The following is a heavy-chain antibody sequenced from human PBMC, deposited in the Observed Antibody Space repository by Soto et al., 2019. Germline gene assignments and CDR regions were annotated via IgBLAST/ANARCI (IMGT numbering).Heavy chain of an antibody. CDR2: ISRSAGGNT. CDR3: AGWNYDY. D-gene: IGHD1-7*01. CDR1: GFTFRSYG. V-gene: IGHV3-23*01. J-gene: IGHJ4*02. Sequence: GGSLRLSCAASGFTFRSYGMMWVRRAPGKGLEWVSAISRSAGGNTYYAGSVKGRFTISRDDSKNTLYLQMDSLRPEDTAQYYCAGWNYDYWGQGTQVTVSS.